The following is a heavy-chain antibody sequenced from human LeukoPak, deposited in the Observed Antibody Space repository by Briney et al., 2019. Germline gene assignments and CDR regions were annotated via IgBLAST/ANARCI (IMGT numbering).Heavy chain of an antibody. CDR1: GFTFSSYW. V-gene: IGHV3-7*01. J-gene: IGHJ4*02. D-gene: IGHD3-16*01. Sequence: GGSLRLSCVPSGFTFSSYWMTWVRQAPGKGLEWVAIIKQDGSEKFYVDSVKGRFTVSRDNAKNSLFLQMNSPRADDTAVYYCARGRARSFDYWGQGTLVTVSS. CDR2: IKQDGSEK. CDR3: ARGRARSFDY.